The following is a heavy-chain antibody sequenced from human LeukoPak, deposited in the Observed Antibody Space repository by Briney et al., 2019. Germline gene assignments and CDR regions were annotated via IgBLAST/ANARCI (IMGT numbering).Heavy chain of an antibody. J-gene: IGHJ6*03. D-gene: IGHD3-10*01. CDR2: TNHSGST. CDR1: GGSFSGYY. Sequence: KPTETLSLTCAVYGGSFSGYYWSWIRQPPGKVLEWIGETNHSGSTNYNPSLKSRVTISVDTSKNQFSLKLSSVTAADTAVYYCARRGYYGSGSYYNYYYYYYMDVWGKGTTVTISS. CDR3: ARRGYYGSGSYYNYYYYYYMDV. V-gene: IGHV4-34*01.